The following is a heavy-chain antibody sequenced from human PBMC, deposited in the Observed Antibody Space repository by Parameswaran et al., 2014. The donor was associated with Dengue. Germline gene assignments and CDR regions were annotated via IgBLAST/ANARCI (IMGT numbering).Heavy chain of an antibody. V-gene: IGHV4-59*08. J-gene: IGHJ5*02. D-gene: IGHD3-10*01. Sequence: RWIRQPPGKGLEWIGYIYYSGSTNYNPSLKSRVTISVDTSKNQFSLKLSSVTAADAAVYYCARHVLRLWFGELLYWFDPWGQGTLVTVSS. CDR2: IYYSGST. CDR3: ARHVLRLWFGELLYWFDP.